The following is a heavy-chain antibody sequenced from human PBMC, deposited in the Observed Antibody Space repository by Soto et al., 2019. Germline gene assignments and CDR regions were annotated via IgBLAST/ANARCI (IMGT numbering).Heavy chain of an antibody. CDR2: INHSGST. CDR1: GGYFSGYY. Sequence: PSDTRSITCAVYGGYFSGYYWSWIRQPPGKGLEWIGEINHSGSTNYNPSLKSRVTISVDTSKNQFSLKLSSVTAADTAVYYCARLYGYSDYWGQGTLVTAPQ. J-gene: IGHJ4*02. D-gene: IGHD5-12*01. CDR3: ARLYGYSDY. V-gene: IGHV4-34*01.